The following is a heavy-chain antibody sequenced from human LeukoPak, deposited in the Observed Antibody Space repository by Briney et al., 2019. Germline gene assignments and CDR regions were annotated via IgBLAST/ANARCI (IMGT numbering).Heavy chain of an antibody. V-gene: IGHV3-30*18. CDR2: ISYDGSDR. D-gene: IGHD3-3*02. J-gene: IGHJ4*02. Sequence: GGSLRLSCAASGFTFNRRGIHWVRQAPGKGLEWVAVISYDGSDRYYADSVKGRFTISRDNSKNTLYLQMNSLRTEDTAVYYCAKDSPQLALDYWGQGPLVTVSS. CDR1: GFTFNRRG. CDR3: AKDSPQLALDY.